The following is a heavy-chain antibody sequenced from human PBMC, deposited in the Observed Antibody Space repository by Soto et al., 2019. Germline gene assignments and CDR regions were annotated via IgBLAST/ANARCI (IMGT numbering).Heavy chain of an antibody. D-gene: IGHD1-26*01. CDR1: GYTFTNYG. J-gene: IGHJ4*02. V-gene: IGHV1-18*01. CDR2: ISAKNGNT. Sequence: QVQLVQSGAEVKKPGASVKVSCKASGYTFTNYGISWVRQAPGQGLEWMGWISAKNGNTNYEQKLQGRVTMTTKTAKSKAYMELKSLNSDDTAVYYCARDRGSYALDLWGQGTMVTDS. CDR3: ARDRGSYALDL.